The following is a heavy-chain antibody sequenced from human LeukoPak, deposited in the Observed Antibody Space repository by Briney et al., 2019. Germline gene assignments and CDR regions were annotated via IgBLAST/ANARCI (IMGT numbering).Heavy chain of an antibody. Sequence: SETLSLTCAVYGGSFSGYYWSWVRQPPGKGLEWIGYIYYSGSTNYNPSLKSRVTISVDTSKNQFSLKLSSVTAADTAAYYCARDSLVPARRTYYYYGMDVWGQGTTVTVSS. J-gene: IGHJ6*02. D-gene: IGHD6-6*01. CDR2: IYYSGST. V-gene: IGHV4-59*01. CDR3: ARDSLVPARRTYYYYGMDV. CDR1: GGSFSGYY.